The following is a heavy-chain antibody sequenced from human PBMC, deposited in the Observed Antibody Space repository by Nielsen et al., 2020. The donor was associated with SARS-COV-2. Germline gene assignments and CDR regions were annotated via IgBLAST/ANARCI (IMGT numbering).Heavy chain of an antibody. CDR1: GFIVNSNY. D-gene: IGHD5-12*01. J-gene: IGHJ6*02. CDR3: ARGSGYSGYDRSYGMDV. V-gene: IGHV3-53*03. Sequence: LTCAASGFIVNSNYMSWVRQAPGKGLEWVSVTYSGGTTNYADSVKGRFTISRDNAKNSLYLQMNSLRAEDTAVYYCARGSGYSGYDRSYGMDVWGQGTTVTVSS. CDR2: TYSGGTT.